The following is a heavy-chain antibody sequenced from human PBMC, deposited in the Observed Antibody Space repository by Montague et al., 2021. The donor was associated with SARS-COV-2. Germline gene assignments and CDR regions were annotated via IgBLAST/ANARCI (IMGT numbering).Heavy chain of an antibody. CDR2: IYYTGST. CDR1: GGSITNNIYY. V-gene: IGHV4-39*02. D-gene: IGHD3-22*01. Sequence: SETLSLTCTVSGGSITNNIYYWAWIRQPPGKGLEWIGSIYYTGSTYYXPSLKSRVTISVVTSKNHFTLKLSSVTAAETAVYYCARLKRYFDSSGSPSAFDFWGQGTKVTVSS. CDR3: ARLKRYFDSSGSPSAFDF. J-gene: IGHJ3*01.